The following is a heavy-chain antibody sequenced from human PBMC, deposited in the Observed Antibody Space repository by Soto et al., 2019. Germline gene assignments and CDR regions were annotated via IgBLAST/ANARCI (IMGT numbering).Heavy chain of an antibody. D-gene: IGHD3-10*01. CDR1: GGSISSGGYY. Sequence: SETLSLTCTVSGGSISSGGYYWSWIRQHPGKGLEWIGYIYYSGSTYYNPSLKSRVTISVDTSKNQSSLKLSSVTAADTAVYYCARGVTMVRGVIHTPYFDYWGQGTLVTVSS. CDR2: IYYSGST. CDR3: ARGVTMVRGVIHTPYFDY. V-gene: IGHV4-31*03. J-gene: IGHJ4*02.